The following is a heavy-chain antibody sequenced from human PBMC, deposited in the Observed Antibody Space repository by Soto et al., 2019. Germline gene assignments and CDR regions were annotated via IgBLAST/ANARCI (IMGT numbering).Heavy chain of an antibody. D-gene: IGHD2-2*01. J-gene: IGHJ5*02. CDR3: ARVDRLGYCSSTSCSWFDP. V-gene: IGHV4-31*03. Sequence: SETLSLTCTVSGGSISSGGYYWSWIRQHPGKGLEWIGYIYYSGSTYYNPSLKSRVTISVDTSKNQFSLKLSSVTAADTAVYYCARVDRLGYCSSTSCSWFDPWGQGTLVTVSS. CDR1: GGSISSGGYY. CDR2: IYYSGST.